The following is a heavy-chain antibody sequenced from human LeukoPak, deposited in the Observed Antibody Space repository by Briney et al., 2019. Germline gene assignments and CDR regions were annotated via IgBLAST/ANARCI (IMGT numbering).Heavy chain of an antibody. CDR1: GGSMNNYY. D-gene: IGHD1-14*01. CDR3: ARGGRTWFDP. V-gene: IGHV4-59*01. J-gene: IGHJ5*02. CDR2: IYYSGST. Sequence: SETLSLTCSVSGGSMNNYYWSRLRQPPGKGLEWIGYIYYSGSTYYNSSLKSRVTISVDTSKNQFSLRLSSVTAADTAVYYCARGGRTWFDPWGQGTPVTVSS.